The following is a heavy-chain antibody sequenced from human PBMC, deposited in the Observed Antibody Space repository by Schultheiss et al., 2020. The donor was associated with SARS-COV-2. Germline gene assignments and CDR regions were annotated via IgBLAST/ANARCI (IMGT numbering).Heavy chain of an antibody. V-gene: IGHV3-23*01. CDR3: ARDPDTPMTLDY. D-gene: IGHD5-18*01. J-gene: IGHJ4*02. CDR1: GFTFSNYD. Sequence: GGSLRLSCAASGFTFSNYDMNWVRLAPGKGLKWVSGISGRGGSTYYADSVKGRFTISRDNSKNTLYLQMNSLRAEDTAVYYCARDPDTPMTLDYWGQGTLVTVSS. CDR2: ISGRGGST.